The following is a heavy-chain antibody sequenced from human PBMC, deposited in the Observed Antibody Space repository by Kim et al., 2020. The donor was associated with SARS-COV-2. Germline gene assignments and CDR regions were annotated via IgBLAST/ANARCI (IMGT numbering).Heavy chain of an antibody. D-gene: IGHD2-2*01. CDR3: ARDPPPRLDIVVVPAAHADGAAADHFDY. V-gene: IGHV3-21*01. J-gene: IGHJ4*02. Sequence: GGSLRLSCAASGFTFSSYSMNWVRQAPGKGLEWVSSISSSSSYIYYADSVKGRFTISRDNAKNSLYLQMNSLRAEDTAVYYCARDPPPRLDIVVVPAAHADGAAADHFDYWGQGTLVTVSS. CDR1: GFTFSSYS. CDR2: ISSSSSYI.